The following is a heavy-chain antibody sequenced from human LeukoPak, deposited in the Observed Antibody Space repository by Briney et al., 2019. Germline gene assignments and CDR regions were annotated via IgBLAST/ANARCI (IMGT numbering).Heavy chain of an antibody. CDR2: INQDGSTQ. CDR3: SRSLDY. Sequence: PGGSLRLSGAASGFPFSGYWMDWVRQAPGKGMEWVANINQDGSTQYYAASVKGRFTISRDNAKSSLYLQMNILRAEDTAVYYCSRSLDYLGQGALVTVSS. J-gene: IGHJ4*02. CDR1: GFPFSGYW. V-gene: IGHV3-7*01.